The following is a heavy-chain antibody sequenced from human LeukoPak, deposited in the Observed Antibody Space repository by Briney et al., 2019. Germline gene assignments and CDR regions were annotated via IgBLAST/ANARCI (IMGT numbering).Heavy chain of an antibody. CDR3: VSGYYDSSGSPYFQH. J-gene: IGHJ1*01. CDR1: GGTFSSYA. CDR2: IIPIFGTA. Sequence: SVKVSCKASGGTFSSYAISWVRQAPGQGLEWMGGIIPIFGTANYAQKFQGRVTITTDESTSTAYMELSSLRSEDTAVYYCVSGYYDSSGSPYFQHWGQGTLVTVSS. D-gene: IGHD3-22*01. V-gene: IGHV1-69*05.